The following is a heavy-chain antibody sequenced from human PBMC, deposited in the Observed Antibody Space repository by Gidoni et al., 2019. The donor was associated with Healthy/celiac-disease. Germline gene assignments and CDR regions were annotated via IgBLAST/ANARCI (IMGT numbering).Heavy chain of an antibody. CDR2: ISYDGSNK. V-gene: IGHV3-30*18. J-gene: IGHJ4*02. Sequence: QVQLVESGGGVVQPGRSLRLSCAASGFTFSSYGMHWGRQAPGKGLEWVAVISYDGSNKYYADSVKGRFTISRDNSKNTLYLQMNSLRAEDTAVYYCAKDWGFGYCSGGSCYGQSLGDWGQGTLVTVSS. CDR1: GFTFSSYG. D-gene: IGHD2-15*01. CDR3: AKDWGFGYCSGGSCYGQSLGD.